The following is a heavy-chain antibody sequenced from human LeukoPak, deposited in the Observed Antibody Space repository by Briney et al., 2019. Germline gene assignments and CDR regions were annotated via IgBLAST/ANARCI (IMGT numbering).Heavy chain of an antibody. CDR1: GYTITSYY. J-gene: IGHJ4*02. CDR2: INPSGGST. CDR3: ARVGFRSTMVRGVMGYCDY. V-gene: IGHV1-46*01. Sequence: GASVKLSCKASGYTITSYYMHWVRHAPGQGLEWMGIINPSGGSTSYAQKFQGRVTMTRDTSTSTVYMELSSLRSEDTAVYYCARVGFRSTMVRGVMGYCDYWGQGTLVSVSS. D-gene: IGHD3-10*01.